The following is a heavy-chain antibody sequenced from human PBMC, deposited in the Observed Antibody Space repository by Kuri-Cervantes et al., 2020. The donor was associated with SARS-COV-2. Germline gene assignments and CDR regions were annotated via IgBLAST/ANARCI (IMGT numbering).Heavy chain of an antibody. Sequence: GESLKISCAASGFSFSSYGMHWVRQAPGKGLELVANIKEDGSEKHYVESVKGRFTISRDNAKNSLYLQMNSLRAEDTAVFYCVRGVTFHYYYYYTDVWGKGTTVTVSS. CDR1: GFSFSSYG. J-gene: IGHJ6*03. V-gene: IGHV3-7*01. CDR3: VRGVTFHYYYYYTDV. CDR2: IKEDGSEK. D-gene: IGHD4-23*01.